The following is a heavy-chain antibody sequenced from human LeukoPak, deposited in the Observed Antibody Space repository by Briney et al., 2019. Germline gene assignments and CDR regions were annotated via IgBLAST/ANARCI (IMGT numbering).Heavy chain of an antibody. Sequence: WETLSLTCAVYGGSFSGYYWNWIRQPPGQGLEWIGEINHSGSSNYNPPLKSRVTISVDTSKNQFSLKLSSVTAADTAVYYCARGLYDYVWGSYPAYFDYWGQGTLVTVSS. CDR1: GGSFSGYY. D-gene: IGHD3-16*01. CDR2: INHSGSS. J-gene: IGHJ4*02. CDR3: ARGLYDYVWGSYPAYFDY. V-gene: IGHV4-34*01.